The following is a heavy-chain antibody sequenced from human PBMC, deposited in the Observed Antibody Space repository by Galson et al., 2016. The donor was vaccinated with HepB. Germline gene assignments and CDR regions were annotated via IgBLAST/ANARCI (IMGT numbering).Heavy chain of an antibody. J-gene: IGHJ3*01. CDR2: VYPGSSEI. Sequence: QSGAEVKKPGESLKISCQGSGYRFANYWIGWVRQMPGKGLESMGIVYPGSSEIRYSPSFQGQVTISADKSITTVYLQWNSVKASDSAIYYCARHECRGSDCFSADDFWGQGTVVTVSS. CDR3: ARHECRGSDCFSADDF. CDR1: GYRFANYW. D-gene: IGHD2-21*02. V-gene: IGHV5-51*01.